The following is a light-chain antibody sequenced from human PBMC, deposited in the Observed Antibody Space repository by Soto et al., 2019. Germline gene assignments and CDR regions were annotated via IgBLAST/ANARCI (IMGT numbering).Light chain of an antibody. CDR3: STWDGSLSVVV. CDR1: SSKVGDNF. V-gene: IGLV1-51*01. J-gene: IGLJ3*02. Sequence: QSVLTQPPSVSAAPGQRVTISCSGNSSKVGDNFVSWYQQPPEAAPKLLIYDNHKRPSGIPDRFSGSKSGTSATLGITGLQTGDEADYYCSTWDGSLSVVVFGGGTKLTVL. CDR2: DNH.